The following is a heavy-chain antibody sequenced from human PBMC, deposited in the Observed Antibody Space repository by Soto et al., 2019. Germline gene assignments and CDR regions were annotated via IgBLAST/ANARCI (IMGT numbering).Heavy chain of an antibody. CDR3: AKQRDYYYDSSGY. D-gene: IGHD3-22*01. V-gene: IGHV3-23*01. J-gene: IGHJ4*02. CDR1: GFTFRSYA. CDR2: ISGSGGST. Sequence: GGCLRLSCAASGFTFRSYAVSWVRKAPGKGLEWVSAISGSGGSTYYAASVKGRFTISRDNSKNTLYLQMNSLRAEDTAVYYCAKQRDYYYDSSGYWGQGTLVTVSS.